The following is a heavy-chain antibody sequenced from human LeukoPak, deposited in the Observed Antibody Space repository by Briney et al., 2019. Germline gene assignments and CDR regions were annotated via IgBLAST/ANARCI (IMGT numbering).Heavy chain of an antibody. D-gene: IGHD3-10*01. Sequence: TGGSLRLSCAASGFTFSSYSMNWVRQAPGRGLEWVSSISSSSSYIYYADSVKGRFTISRDNAKNSLYLQMNSLRAEDTAVYYCAKDLGGSGSYYTTFDYWGQGTLVTVSS. CDR3: AKDLGGSGSYYTTFDY. CDR2: ISSSSSYI. J-gene: IGHJ4*02. V-gene: IGHV3-21*04. CDR1: GFTFSSYS.